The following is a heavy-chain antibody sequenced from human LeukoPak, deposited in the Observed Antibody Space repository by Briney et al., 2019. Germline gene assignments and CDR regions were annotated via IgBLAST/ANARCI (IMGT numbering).Heavy chain of an antibody. D-gene: IGHD6-19*01. CDR1: GGTFSSYA. CDR2: IIPIFGTA. J-gene: IGHJ4*02. Sequence: ASVKVSCKASGGTFSSYAISWVRQAPGQGLEWMGGIIPIFGTANYAQKFQGRVTMTRDTSTSTVYMELSSLRSEDTAVYYCARDRARSVAVAGTGLFGYWGQGTLVTVSS. V-gene: IGHV1-69*05. CDR3: ARDRARSVAVAGTGLFGY.